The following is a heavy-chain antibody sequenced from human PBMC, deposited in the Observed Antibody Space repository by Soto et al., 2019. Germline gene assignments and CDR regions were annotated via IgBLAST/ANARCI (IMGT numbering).Heavy chain of an antibody. CDR1: GGSINSGGHY. CDR2: IYKTGST. CDR3: VRDRIQLSVDV. D-gene: IGHD5-18*01. V-gene: IGHV4-31*03. J-gene: IGHJ6*02. Sequence: QVQLQESGPGLVKPSQTLSLTCSVSGGSINSGGHYWSWIRQHPGKGLEWIGHIYKTGSTDFNPSLKDRLTISIDTSKNQFSLSLRSVTDADTAVYYCVRDRIQLSVDVWGQGTTVTVSS.